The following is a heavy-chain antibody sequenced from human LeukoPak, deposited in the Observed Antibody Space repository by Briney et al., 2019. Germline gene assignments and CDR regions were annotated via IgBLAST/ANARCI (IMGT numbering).Heavy chain of an antibody. D-gene: IGHD4-23*01. CDR1: GFTFSSYE. CDR3: ARELHYGGNSS. V-gene: IGHV3-48*03. J-gene: IGHJ4*02. Sequence: GGSLRLSCAASGFTFSSYEMNWVRQAPGKGLEWVSYISSSGSTIYYADSVKGRFTISRDNAKNSLHLQMNSLRAEDTAVYYCARELHYGGNSSRGQGTLVTVSS. CDR2: ISSSGSTI.